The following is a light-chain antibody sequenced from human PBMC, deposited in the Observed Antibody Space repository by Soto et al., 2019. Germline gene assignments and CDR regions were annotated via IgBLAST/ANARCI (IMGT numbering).Light chain of an antibody. CDR3: SSYTRSSTVI. J-gene: IGLJ2*01. Sequence: QSALTQPASVSGSPGQSITISCTGTSSDVGGYNYVSWYQQHPGKAPKLLIYGVNNRPSGVSNRFSGSKSGNTASLTISGLQAEDEADYYCSSYTRSSTVIFGGGTSSPS. CDR1: SSDVGGYNY. V-gene: IGLV2-14*01. CDR2: GVN.